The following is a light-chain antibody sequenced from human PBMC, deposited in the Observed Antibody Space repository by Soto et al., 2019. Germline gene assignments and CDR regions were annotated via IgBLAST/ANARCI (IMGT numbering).Light chain of an antibody. CDR3: QQRGNWPVT. Sequence: EIVLTQSPATLSLSPGERATLSCRASQSVSSYFAWYQQKPGQAPRLLIYDASNRATDIPARFSGSGSGTDFTLTISSLEPDDFVVYYCQQRGNWPVTFGQGTRVDIK. CDR1: QSVSSY. V-gene: IGKV3-11*01. CDR2: DAS. J-gene: IGKJ1*01.